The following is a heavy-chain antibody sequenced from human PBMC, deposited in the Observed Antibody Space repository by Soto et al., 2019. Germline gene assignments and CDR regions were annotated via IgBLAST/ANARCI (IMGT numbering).Heavy chain of an antibody. Sequence: QVQLVQSGAEVKKPGASVTVSCKTSGYTFSNYGINWVRQAPGQGLAWMGWISGYNGNTNYAQTVQGRVTMTRRTSTGIVYVELRSLKSDDPAISYCSWFIMVGGWFDPNYYHGMDVWGQGTTVTVSS. CDR1: GYTFSNYG. J-gene: IGHJ6*02. V-gene: IGHV1-18*01. D-gene: IGHD6-19*01. CDR2: ISGYNGNT. CDR3: SWFIMVGGWFDPNYYHGMDV.